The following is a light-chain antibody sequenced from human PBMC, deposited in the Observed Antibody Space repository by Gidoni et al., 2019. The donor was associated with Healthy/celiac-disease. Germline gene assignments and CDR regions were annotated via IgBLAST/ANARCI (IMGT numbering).Light chain of an antibody. CDR2: EVS. CDR3: SSYTSSSTLEV. Sequence: QSALTQPASVSGSPGQSSTISCTGTSSDVGGYNYVSWYQQHPGKAPKLMIYEVSNRPAGVSNRFSGSKSGNTASLTSAGLQAEDEADYYCSSYTSSSTLEVFGGGTKLTVL. J-gene: IGLJ3*02. V-gene: IGLV2-14*01. CDR1: SSDVGGYNY.